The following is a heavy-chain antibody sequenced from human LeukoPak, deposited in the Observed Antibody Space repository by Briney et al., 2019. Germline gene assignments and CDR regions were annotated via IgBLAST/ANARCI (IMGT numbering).Heavy chain of an antibody. V-gene: IGHV3-74*01. CDR3: ARARWYSSDY. CDR2: TNSDGSST. Sequence: PGGSLRLSCAVSGFTFSGHWMFWVRQAPGKGLVWVSSTNSDGSSTGYTDSVKGRFTVSRDNSKNTLYLQMNSLRAEDTGVYYCARARWYSSDYWGQGTLVTVSS. J-gene: IGHJ4*02. D-gene: IGHD5-24*01. CDR1: GFTFSGHW.